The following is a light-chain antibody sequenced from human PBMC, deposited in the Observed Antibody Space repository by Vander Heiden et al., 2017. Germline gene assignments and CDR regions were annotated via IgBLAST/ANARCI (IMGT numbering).Light chain of an antibody. V-gene: IGKV3-15*01. CDR2: GVS. Sequence: EIVMTQSPATLSVSPGGRATLSCRASQSVASNLAWYQQRPGQAPRLLIYGVSTRATCIPARFSGSGSGTEFTLTINSLQSEDFAVYYCQQYNNWPRTFGQGTKVEIK. J-gene: IGKJ1*01. CDR3: QQYNNWPRT. CDR1: QSVASN.